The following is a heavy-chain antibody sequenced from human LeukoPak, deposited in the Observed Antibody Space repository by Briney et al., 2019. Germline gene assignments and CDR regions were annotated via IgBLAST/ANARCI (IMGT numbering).Heavy chain of an antibody. D-gene: IGHD2-21*02. CDR3: ARDRLRQIDY. Sequence: ASVKVSCKASRYSFTNYYMHWVRQAPGQGLEWVGIINPIGGSTTYAQRFQGRVTMTRDTSTGTVYMELSSLRSEDTAVYYCARDRLRQIDYWGQGTLVTVSS. J-gene: IGHJ4*02. V-gene: IGHV1-46*01. CDR2: INPIGGST. CDR1: RYSFTNYY.